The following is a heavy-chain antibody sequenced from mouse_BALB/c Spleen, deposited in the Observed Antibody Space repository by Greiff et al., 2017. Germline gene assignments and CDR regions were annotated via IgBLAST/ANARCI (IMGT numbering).Heavy chain of an antibody. CDR1: GFTFSSYA. CDR3: ARGNYYFDY. J-gene: IGHJ2*01. V-gene: IGHV5-6-5*01. Sequence: EVNVVESGGGLVKPGGSLKLSCAASGFTFSSYAMSWVRQTPEKRLEWVASISSGGSTYYPDSVKGRFTISRDNARNILYLQMSSLRSEDTAMYYCARGNYYFDYWGQGTTLTVSS. D-gene: IGHD1-3*01. CDR2: ISSGGST.